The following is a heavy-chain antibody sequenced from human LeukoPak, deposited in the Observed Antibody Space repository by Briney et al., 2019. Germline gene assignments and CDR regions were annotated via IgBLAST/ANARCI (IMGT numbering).Heavy chain of an antibody. CDR2: ISSSSSSYI. J-gene: IGHJ4*02. Sequence: PGGSLRLSCAASGFTFSSYSMNWVRQAPGKGLEWVSSISSSSSSYIYYADSVKGRFTISRDNAKNSLYLQMNSLRAEDTAVYYCARGPFGVVIIPPYYWGQGTLVTVSS. D-gene: IGHD3-3*01. CDR3: ARGPFGVVIIPPYY. V-gene: IGHV3-21*04. CDR1: GFTFSSYS.